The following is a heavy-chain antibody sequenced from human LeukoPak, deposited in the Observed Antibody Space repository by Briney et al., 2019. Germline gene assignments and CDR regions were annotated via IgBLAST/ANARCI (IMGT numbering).Heavy chain of an antibody. CDR3: ARAQYSGTYYFDF. D-gene: IGHD5-12*01. V-gene: IGHV4-4*07. CDR1: GGSISGHF. J-gene: IGHJ4*02. Sequence: SETLSLTCTVSGGSISGHFWSWIRQPAGKGLEWIGRFYTSGSTNYNPSLKSRVTMSVDTSKNQFSLKLSSVTAADTAVYYCARAQYSGTYYFDFWGQGTLVTVSS. CDR2: FYTSGST.